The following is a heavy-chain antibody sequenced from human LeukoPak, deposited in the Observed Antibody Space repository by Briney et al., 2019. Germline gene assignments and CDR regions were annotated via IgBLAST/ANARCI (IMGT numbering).Heavy chain of an antibody. Sequence: ASVKVSCKASGYTFTSYGISWVRQAPGQGLEWMGWISAYNGNTNYAQKLQGRVTMTTDTSTSTAYMELRSLRSDDTAVYYCARGAIDSSGYYYSDYFDYWGQGTLVTVSS. D-gene: IGHD3-22*01. CDR3: ARGAIDSSGYYYSDYFDY. CDR1: GYTFTSYG. J-gene: IGHJ4*02. V-gene: IGHV1-18*01. CDR2: ISAYNGNT.